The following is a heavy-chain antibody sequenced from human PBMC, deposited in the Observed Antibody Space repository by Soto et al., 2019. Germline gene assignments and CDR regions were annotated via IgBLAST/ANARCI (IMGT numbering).Heavy chain of an antibody. CDR2: INAGNGDT. CDR1: GINYNTYA. V-gene: IGHV1-3*01. CDR3: ARAISGYVT. J-gene: IGHJ4*02. D-gene: IGHD5-12*01. Sequence: QVQLVQSGAEMKKPGASVKLSCKTSGINYNTYAIHWVCQAPGQGLEWMGWINAGNGDTRYSQNFQGRVTLTRDTSASTVYMDLDSLKSEDTGVYYCARAISGYVTWGQGTLVTVSS.